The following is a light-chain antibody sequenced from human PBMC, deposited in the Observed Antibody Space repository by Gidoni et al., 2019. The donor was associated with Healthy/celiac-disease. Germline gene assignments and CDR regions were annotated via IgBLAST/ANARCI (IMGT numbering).Light chain of an antibody. CDR1: QRVRSSY. CDR2: GAS. J-gene: IGKJ2*01. V-gene: IGKV3-20*01. CDR3: QQYGSSSYT. Sequence: DTVLTHSPGTLSLSPVERATLSSRASQRVRSSYLAWYQQKPGQAPRLLIYGASSMATGIPDRFSGSGSGTDFTLTISRLEPEDFAVYYCQQYGSSSYTFGQGTKLEIK.